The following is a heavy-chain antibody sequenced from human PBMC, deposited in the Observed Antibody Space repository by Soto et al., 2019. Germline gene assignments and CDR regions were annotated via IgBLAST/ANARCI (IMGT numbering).Heavy chain of an antibody. D-gene: IGHD1-7*01. CDR2: VWNDGTNP. V-gene: IGHV3-33*01. CDR1: GLTFSSYG. J-gene: IGHJ5*02. Sequence: QVQLVESGGGVVQPGRSLRLSCAASGLTFSSYGMHWVRLTPGKGLEWVALVWNDGTNPYYADSVQGRFTISRDNSKNTLYLQMNRLSAEDTAVYYCARDNVASTNYFWFDPRGQGTLVTVSS. CDR3: ARDNVASTNYFWFDP.